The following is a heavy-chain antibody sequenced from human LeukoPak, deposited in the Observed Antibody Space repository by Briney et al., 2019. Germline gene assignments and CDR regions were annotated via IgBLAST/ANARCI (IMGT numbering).Heavy chain of an antibody. J-gene: IGHJ2*01. CDR1: GGSFSGYY. CDR3: ARVGLGVAVDL. CDR2: INHSGST. D-gene: IGHD3/OR15-3a*01. Sequence: SETLSLTCAVYGGSFSGYYWSWIRQPPGKGLEWIGEINHSGSTNYNPSLKSRVTISVDTSKNQFSLKLSSVTAADTAVCYCARVGLGVAVDLWGRGTLVTVSS. V-gene: IGHV4-34*01.